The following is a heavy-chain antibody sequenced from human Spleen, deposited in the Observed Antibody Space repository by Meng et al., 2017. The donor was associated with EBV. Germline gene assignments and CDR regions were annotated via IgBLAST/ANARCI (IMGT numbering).Heavy chain of an antibody. V-gene: IGHV1-2*01. Sequence: VQSREPVAEVKRPVAQVKDSCKVPGSAFAGSFGHWVRQSPGQGRGRRRRIIRDSGSNGDTNNIPSSKTRVTMSVDKTAYMFSRSLRSVAAADKDVYLCANDTDREVIIQDYWGQGTLVTVSS. CDR3: ANDTDREVIIQDY. CDR1: GSAFAGSF. D-gene: IGHD3-10*01. J-gene: IGHJ4*02. CDR2: IIRDSGSN.